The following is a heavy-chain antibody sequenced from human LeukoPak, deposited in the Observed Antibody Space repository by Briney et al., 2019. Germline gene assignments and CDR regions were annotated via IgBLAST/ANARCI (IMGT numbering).Heavy chain of an antibody. CDR1: GGSISSGGYY. V-gene: IGHV4-31*03. J-gene: IGHJ3*02. D-gene: IGHD5-12*01. Sequence: SQTLSLTCTVSGGSISSGGYYWSWIRQHPGEGLEWIGYIYYSGSTYYNPSLKSRVTISVDTSKNQFSLKLSSVTAADTAVYYCARDVGAYSGYDDAFDIWGQGTMVTVSS. CDR2: IYYSGST. CDR3: ARDVGAYSGYDDAFDI.